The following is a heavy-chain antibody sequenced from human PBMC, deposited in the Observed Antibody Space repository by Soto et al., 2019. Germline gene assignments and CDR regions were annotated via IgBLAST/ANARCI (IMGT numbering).Heavy chain of an antibody. J-gene: IGHJ4*02. D-gene: IGHD3-10*01. V-gene: IGHV1-3*01. CDR3: ARELSTIVRAYN. CDR1: GYTFTSYA. CDR2: INAGNGNT. Sequence: GASVKVSCKASGYTFTSYAMHWVRQAPGQRLEWMGWINAGNGNTKYSQKFQGRVTITRDTSASTAYMELSSLRAEDTAIYYCARELSTIVRAYNWGQGTLVTVSS.